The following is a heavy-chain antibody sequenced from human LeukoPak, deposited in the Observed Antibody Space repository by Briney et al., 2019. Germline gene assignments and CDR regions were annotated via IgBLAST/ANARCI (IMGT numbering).Heavy chain of an antibody. CDR2: ISSSSSYI. D-gene: IGHD5-24*01. J-gene: IGHJ5*02. Sequence: GGSLRLSCEASGFTFSRYSLTWVRQAPGKGLEWVSSISSSSSYIYYADSVKGRFTISRDNAKNSLFLQMNSLRAEDTALYYCARDAAVEWFDPWGQGTLVTVSS. CDR1: GFTFSRYS. CDR3: ARDAAVEWFDP. V-gene: IGHV3-21*04.